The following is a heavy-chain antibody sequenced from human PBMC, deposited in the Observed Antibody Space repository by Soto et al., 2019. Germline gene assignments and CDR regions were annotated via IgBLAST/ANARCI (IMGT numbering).Heavy chain of an antibody. V-gene: IGHV4-4*02. D-gene: IGHD6-13*01. CDR2: IYHSGSI. J-gene: IGHJ5*02. CDR3: ARASYTSSWSNWFDP. CDR1: SGSISSSNW. Sequence: SETLSLTCAVSSGSISSSNWWSWVRQPPGKGLVWIVEIYHSGSIKYNPSLKSRVTISVDKFKNQFSLNLSSVTAADTAVYYCARASYTSSWSNWFDPWGQGTLVTVSS.